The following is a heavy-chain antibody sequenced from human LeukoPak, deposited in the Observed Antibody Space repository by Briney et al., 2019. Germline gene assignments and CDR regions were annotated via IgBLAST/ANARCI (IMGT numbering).Heavy chain of an antibody. D-gene: IGHD3-16*01. CDR1: GGSFSGYY. J-gene: IGHJ1*01. CDR2: INHSGST. Sequence: PSETLSLTCAVYGGSFSGYYWSWIRQPPGKGLEWIGEINHSGSTNYNPSLKSRVTISVDTSKNQFSLKLSSVAAADTAVYYCARGHFIWRRVMDFQHWGQGTLVTVSS. CDR3: ARGHFIWRRVMDFQH. V-gene: IGHV4-34*01.